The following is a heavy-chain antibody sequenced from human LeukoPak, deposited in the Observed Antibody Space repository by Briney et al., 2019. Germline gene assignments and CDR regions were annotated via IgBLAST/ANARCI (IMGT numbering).Heavy chain of an antibody. CDR3: ARDHGEGFDY. CDR1: GFTFSSYE. D-gene: IGHD4-17*01. CDR2: ISSSGSTI. Sequence: PGGSLRLSCAASGFTFSSYEMNWVRQAPGKGLEWVSYISSSGSTIYYADSVKGRFTISRDNAKNPLYLQMNSLRAEDTAVYYCARDHGEGFDYWGQGTLVTVSS. J-gene: IGHJ4*02. V-gene: IGHV3-48*03.